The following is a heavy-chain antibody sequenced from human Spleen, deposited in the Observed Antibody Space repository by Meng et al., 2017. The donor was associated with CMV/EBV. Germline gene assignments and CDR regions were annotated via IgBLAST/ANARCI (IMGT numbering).Heavy chain of an antibody. J-gene: IGHJ6*02. CDR1: GFTFSSYV. CDR2: IWSDGSNK. CDR3: AKDLSGSSLVYGMDV. D-gene: IGHD1-26*01. Sequence: GGSLRLSCVASGFTFSSYVMHWVRQAPGKGLEWVAFIWSDGSNKYYGDFVKGRFTISRDNSKNTLYLQMNSLRDEDMAVYYCAKDLSGSSLVYGMDVWGQGTTVTVSS. V-gene: IGHV3-30*02.